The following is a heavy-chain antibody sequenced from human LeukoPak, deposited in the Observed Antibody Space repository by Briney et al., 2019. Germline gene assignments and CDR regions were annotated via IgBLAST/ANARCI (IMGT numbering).Heavy chain of an antibody. CDR3: ARDDFWSGYRAFDI. V-gene: IGHV4-4*07. CDR1: GGSISSYY. Sequence: SSETLSLTCTVSGGSISSYYWSWIRQPAGKGLEWIGRIYTSGSINYNPSLKSRVTMSVHTSKNQFYLKLSSVTAADTAVYYCARDDFWSGYRAFDIWGQGTMVTVSS. J-gene: IGHJ3*02. CDR2: IYTSGSI. D-gene: IGHD3-3*01.